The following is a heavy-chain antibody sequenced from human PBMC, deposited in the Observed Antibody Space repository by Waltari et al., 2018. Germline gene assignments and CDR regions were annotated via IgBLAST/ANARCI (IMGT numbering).Heavy chain of an antibody. V-gene: IGHV4-39*01. J-gene: IGHJ4*02. CDR1: GGSIRSTNYH. CDR2: IHYSGST. D-gene: IGHD3-10*01. CDR3: ASSFYVSGSYRLLDY. Sequence: QLQLQASGPGLVKPSETLSLTCTVSGGSIRSTNYHWGWVRQPPGKGLEWIGSIHYSGSTYYNPSLKSRLTISGDTSKNQFSLKLTSVTAADTAVYYCASSFYVSGSYRLLDYWGQGTLVTVSS.